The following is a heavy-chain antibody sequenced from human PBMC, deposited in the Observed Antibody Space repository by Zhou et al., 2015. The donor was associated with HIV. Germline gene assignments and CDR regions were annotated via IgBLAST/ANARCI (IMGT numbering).Heavy chain of an antibody. CDR1: GFAFNDYA. Sequence: EVQLLESGGGLVQPGGSLRVSCAASGFAFNDYAMSWVRQAPGKGLEWVSSVLGGSGTSTRYADSVKGRFTISRDKSKNTVYLQMNSLRAEDTATYYCAKDIDRTTVGVYGMDVWGQGTTVTVSS. CDR3: AKDIDRTTVGVYGMDV. CDR2: LGGSGTST. J-gene: IGHJ6*02. D-gene: IGHD1-1*01. V-gene: IGHV3-23*01.